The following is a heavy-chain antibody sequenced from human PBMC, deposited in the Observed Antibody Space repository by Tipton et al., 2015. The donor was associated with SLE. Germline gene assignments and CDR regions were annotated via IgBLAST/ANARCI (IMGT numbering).Heavy chain of an antibody. Sequence: VQLVQSGGGVVQPGGSLRLSCEASGFTFSSYWMSWVRQAPGKGLEWVANIKQDESEKYYVDSVKGRFTISRDNAKNTLSLQMNSLRAEDTAVYYCAKDFLVVDADPGAFDLWGQGTMATVSS. CDR3: AKDFLVVDADPGAFDL. CDR2: IKQDESEK. CDR1: GFTFSSYW. J-gene: IGHJ3*01. V-gene: IGHV3-7*01. D-gene: IGHD2-2*01.